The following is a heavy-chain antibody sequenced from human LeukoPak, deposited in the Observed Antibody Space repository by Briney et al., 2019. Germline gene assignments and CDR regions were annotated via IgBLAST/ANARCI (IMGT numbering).Heavy chain of an antibody. CDR2: ISAYNGNT. CDR1: GYTFTSYG. D-gene: IGHD3-22*01. Sequence: ASVTVSCKASGYTFTSYGISWVRQAPGQGLEWMGWISAYNGNTNYAQKLQGRVTMTTDTSTSTAYMEPRSLRSDDTAVYYCARGDSSGAIRAPDWFDPWGQGTLVTASS. CDR3: ARGDSSGAIRAPDWFDP. J-gene: IGHJ5*02. V-gene: IGHV1-18*01.